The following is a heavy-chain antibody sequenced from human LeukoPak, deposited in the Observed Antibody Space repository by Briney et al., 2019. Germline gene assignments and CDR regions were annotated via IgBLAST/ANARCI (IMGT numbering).Heavy chain of an antibody. CDR3: ARDLGRFLEWLQV. V-gene: IGHV3-33*01. CDR2: IWYDGSTK. CDR1: GFTFSSYG. Sequence: GGSLRLSCAASGFTFSSYGMHWVRQAPGKRLEWVSVIWYDGSTKYYADSVKGRFTIPRDNSKNTLYLQMNSLRAEDTAVYYCARDLGRFLEWLQVWGQGTTVTVSS. J-gene: IGHJ6*02. D-gene: IGHD3-3*01.